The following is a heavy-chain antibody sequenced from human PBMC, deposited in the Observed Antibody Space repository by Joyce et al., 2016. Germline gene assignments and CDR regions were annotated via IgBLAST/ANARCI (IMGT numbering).Heavy chain of an antibody. V-gene: IGHV3-33*06. J-gene: IGHJ6*02. D-gene: IGHD6-13*01. CDR1: GFTFSSYG. Sequence: QVQLVESGGGVVQPGRSLRLSCAASGFTFSSYGMHWVRQAPGKGLEWVAVIWYDGSNKYYADSVKGRFTISRDNSKNTLYLQMNSLRVEDTAVYYCAKDAGIPAAGTGDYYFGMGVWGQGTTVTVSS. CDR2: IWYDGSNK. CDR3: AKDAGIPAAGTGDYYFGMGV.